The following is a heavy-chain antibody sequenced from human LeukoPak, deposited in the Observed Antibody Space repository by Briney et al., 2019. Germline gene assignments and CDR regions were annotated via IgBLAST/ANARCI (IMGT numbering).Heavy chain of an antibody. CDR2: IYTSGST. CDR1: GGSISSYY. Sequence: SETLSLTCTVSGGSISSYYWSWIRQPAGKGLEWIGRIYTSGSTNYNPSLKSRVTISVDTSKNQFSLKLSSVTAADTAVYYCARDGTTVTYWYFDLWGRGTLVTVSS. D-gene: IGHD4-17*01. V-gene: IGHV4-4*07. CDR3: ARDGTTVTYWYFDL. J-gene: IGHJ2*01.